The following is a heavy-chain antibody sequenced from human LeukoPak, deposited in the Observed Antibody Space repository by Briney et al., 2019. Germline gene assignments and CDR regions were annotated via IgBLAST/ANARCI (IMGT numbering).Heavy chain of an antibody. CDR3: ARERKVGYNYADDC. CDR1: GFTVSDNY. V-gene: IGHV3-11*04. CDR2: ISSSANTI. Sequence: GGSLRLSCAASGFTVSDNYMSWVRQAPGKGLEWISYISSSANTIYYADSVKGRFTISRDNAKNSLSLQMNNLRAEDTAVYYCARERKVGYNYADDCWGQGTLVTVSS. D-gene: IGHD5-24*01. J-gene: IGHJ4*02.